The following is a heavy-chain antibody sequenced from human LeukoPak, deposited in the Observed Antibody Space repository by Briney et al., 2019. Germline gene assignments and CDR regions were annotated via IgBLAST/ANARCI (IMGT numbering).Heavy chain of an antibody. CDR3: ARPYDYGDHLRPDAFDI. V-gene: IGHV5-51*01. CDR2: IYPGDSDT. Sequence: GESLKISCKGSGYSFTSYWIGWVRQMPGRGLEWMGIIYPGDSDTRYSPSFQGQVTISADKSISTAYLQWSSLKASDTAMYYCARPYDYGDHLRPDAFDIWGQGTMVTVSS. J-gene: IGHJ3*02. CDR1: GYSFTSYW. D-gene: IGHD4-17*01.